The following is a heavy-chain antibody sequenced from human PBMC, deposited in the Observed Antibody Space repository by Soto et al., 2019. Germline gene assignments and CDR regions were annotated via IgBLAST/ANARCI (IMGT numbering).Heavy chain of an antibody. CDR2: IHTSGTTI. CDR1: GFTFSDRY. CDR3: ARGHYGLDL. Sequence: QVQLVESGGSLVKPGGSLRLSCAASGFTFSDRYMSWIRQAPGKGLEWVSYIHTSGTTIYYADSVKGRFTISRDNAKNSLYLQMNSLRAEDTAVYYCARGHYGLDLWGQGTTVTVSS. J-gene: IGHJ6*02. V-gene: IGHV3-11*01.